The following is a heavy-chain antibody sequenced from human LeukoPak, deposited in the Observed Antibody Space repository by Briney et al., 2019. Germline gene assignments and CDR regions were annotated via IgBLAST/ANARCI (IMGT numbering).Heavy chain of an antibody. D-gene: IGHD4-23*01. CDR2: IYYSGST. CDR1: GGSISSYY. J-gene: IGHJ4*02. CDR3: ARPSLVTYYFDY. V-gene: IGHV4-59*12. Sequence: PSETLSLTCTVSGGSISSYYWSWIRQPPGKGLEWIGYIYYSGSTNYNPSLKSRVTISVDTSKNQFSLKLSSVTAADTAVYYCARPSLVTYYFDYWGQGTLVTVSS.